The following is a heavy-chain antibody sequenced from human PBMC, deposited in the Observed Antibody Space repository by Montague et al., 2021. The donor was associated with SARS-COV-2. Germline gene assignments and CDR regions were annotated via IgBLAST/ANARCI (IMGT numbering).Heavy chain of an antibody. J-gene: IGHJ6*02. CDR2: MYYSGST. V-gene: IGHV4-39*07. CDR1: GGSISSSNYY. CDR3: ARDDIVLQGVTKGVDV. Sequence: SETLSLTCTVFGGSISSSNYYWGWIRQPPGKGLEWIGNMYYSGSTYYNPSLKSRVTISIDTSKNQFSLKLSSVTAADTAVYYCARDDIVLQGVTKGVDVWGQGTTVTVSS. D-gene: IGHD3-10*01.